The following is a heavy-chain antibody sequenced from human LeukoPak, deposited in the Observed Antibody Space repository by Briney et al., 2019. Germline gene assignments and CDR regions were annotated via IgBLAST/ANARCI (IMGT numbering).Heavy chain of an antibody. J-gene: IGHJ4*02. Sequence: EASVKVSCKASGYTFTGYYMHWVRQAPGQGLEWMGRINPNSGGTNYAQKFQGRVTMTRDTSISTAYMELSRLRSDDTAVYYCARAGYVDTAIIYFDYWGQGTLVTVSS. CDR1: GYTFTGYY. CDR2: INPNSGGT. CDR3: ARAGYVDTAIIYFDY. D-gene: IGHD5-18*01. V-gene: IGHV1-2*06.